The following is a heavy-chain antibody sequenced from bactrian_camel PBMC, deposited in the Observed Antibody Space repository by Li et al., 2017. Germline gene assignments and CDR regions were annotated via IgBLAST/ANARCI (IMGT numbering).Heavy chain of an antibody. Sequence: VQLVESGGGLVQSGGSLRLSCTASGFTFSNYALNWVRQAPGKGLEWVSAINGGGDSTYYADSVKGRFTISRDNAKNTLYLQMNSLETEDTALYYCATDRAGRTRGQGTQVTVS. J-gene: IGHJ4*01. CDR2: INGGGDST. V-gene: IGHV3S31*01. CDR1: GFTFSNYA. CDR3: ATDRAGRT. D-gene: IGHD7*01.